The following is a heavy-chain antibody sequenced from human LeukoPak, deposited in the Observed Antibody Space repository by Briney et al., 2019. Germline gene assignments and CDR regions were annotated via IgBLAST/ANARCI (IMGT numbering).Heavy chain of an antibody. D-gene: IGHD6-19*01. CDR3: ARDPPPYSSGWHGSV. Sequence: GGSLRLSCAASGFTFRSYEMNWVRQAPGKGLEWVSYISRSGTTIYYVDSVKGRFTISRDNAKNSLYLQMSSLRAEHTAVYYCARDPPPYSSGWHGSVWGQGTLVTVSS. V-gene: IGHV3-48*03. J-gene: IGHJ4*02. CDR1: GFTFRSYE. CDR2: ISRSGTTI.